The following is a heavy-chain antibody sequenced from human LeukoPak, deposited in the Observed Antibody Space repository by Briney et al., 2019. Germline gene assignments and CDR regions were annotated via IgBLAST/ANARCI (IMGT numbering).Heavy chain of an antibody. J-gene: IGHJ3*02. V-gene: IGHV1-8*03. CDR1: GYTFTSYD. D-gene: IGHD1-20*01. CDR2: MNPNSGNT. Sequence: ASVTVSCKASGYTFTSYDINWVRQATGQGLEWMGWMNPNSGNTGYAQKFQGRVTITRNTSISTAYMELSSLRSEDTAVYYCARGSRITGTYAFDIWGQGTMVTVSS. CDR3: ARGSRITGTYAFDI.